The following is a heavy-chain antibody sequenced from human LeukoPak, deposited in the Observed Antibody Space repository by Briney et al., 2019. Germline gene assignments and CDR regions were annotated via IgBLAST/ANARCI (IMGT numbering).Heavy chain of an antibody. CDR1: GGSISSSSYY. CDR2: IYYSGST. CDR3: ARGRWELGWFDP. Sequence: PSETLSLTCTVSGGSISSSSYYWGWIRQPPGKGLEWIGSIYYSGSTYYNPSLKSRVTISVDTSKNQLSLKLSSVTAADTAVYYCARGRWELGWFDPWGQGTLVTVSS. V-gene: IGHV4-39*01. J-gene: IGHJ5*02. D-gene: IGHD3-10*01.